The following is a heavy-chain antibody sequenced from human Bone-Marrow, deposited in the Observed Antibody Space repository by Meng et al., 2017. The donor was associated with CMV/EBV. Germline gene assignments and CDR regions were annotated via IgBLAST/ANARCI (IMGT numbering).Heavy chain of an antibody. V-gene: IGHV3-73*01. CDR2: IRSKANSYAT. CDR1: GFTFSGSA. D-gene: IGHD3-3*01. CDR3: TRDYDLEGPYYYYGMDV. J-gene: IGHJ6*02. Sequence: GGSLRLFCAASGFTFSGSAMHWVRQASGKGLEWVGRIRSKANSYATAYAASVKGRFTISRDDSKNTAYLQMNSLKTEDTAVYYCTRDYDLEGPYYYYGMDVWGQGTTVTVSS.